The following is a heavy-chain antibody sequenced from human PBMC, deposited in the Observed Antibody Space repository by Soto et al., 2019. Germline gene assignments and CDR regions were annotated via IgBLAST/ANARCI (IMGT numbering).Heavy chain of an antibody. CDR2: INPDGSGE. CDR3: AREHSFGLDY. D-gene: IGHD2-15*01. V-gene: IGHV3-7*04. CDR1: GFSFSGSW. Sequence: EVQLVESGGGLVQPGGSLRLSCEASGFSFSGSWMTWVRQAPGRGLEWLAKINPDGSGEYYVDSVKGRFTISRDSARSSLFFQMHSLRDEDTAVYFCAREHSFGLDYWGQGTLVTVSS. J-gene: IGHJ4*02.